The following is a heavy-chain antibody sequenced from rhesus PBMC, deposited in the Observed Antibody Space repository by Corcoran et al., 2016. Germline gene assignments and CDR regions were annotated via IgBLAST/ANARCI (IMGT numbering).Heavy chain of an antibody. CDR3: AKGRNPLYYGLDS. Sequence: EVQLVESGGGLVLTGGPLRLSCTGSGFTFSRLYLYWVRQAPGKGLEWVSAINTGGGSTWYTDSVKGRFTISKENSKNTLYLQMDSLRAEDTAVYYCAKGRNPLYYGLDSWGQGVVVTVSS. V-gene: IGHV3-8*01. CDR2: INTGGGST. J-gene: IGHJ6*01. CDR1: GFTFSRLY.